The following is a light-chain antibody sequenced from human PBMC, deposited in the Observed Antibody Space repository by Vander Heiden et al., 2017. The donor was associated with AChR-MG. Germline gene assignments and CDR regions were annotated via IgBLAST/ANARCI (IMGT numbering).Light chain of an antibody. Sequence: DIQMTQSPSSLSASVGDRVTITCRVSQSISSYLNWYQQKPGKAPKRLIYAASSLQSGVPSRFSGSGSGTDFTLTISSLKPEDFATYYCQQSYSTPRTFGQGTKVEIK. J-gene: IGKJ1*01. V-gene: IGKV1-39*01. CDR3: QQSYSTPRT. CDR2: AAS. CDR1: QSISSY.